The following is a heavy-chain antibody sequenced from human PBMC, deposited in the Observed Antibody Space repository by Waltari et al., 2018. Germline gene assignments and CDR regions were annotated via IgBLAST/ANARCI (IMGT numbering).Heavy chain of an antibody. CDR3: ASFMVQGVIITFPGYFDY. D-gene: IGHD3-10*01. Sequence: QVQLQESGPGLVKPSGTLSLTCAVSGGSISSSNWWSWVCQPPGKGLEWIGEIYHSGSTNYNPSLKSRVTISVDKSKNQFSLKLSSVTAADTAVYYCASFMVQGVIITFPGYFDYWGQGTLVTVSS. V-gene: IGHV4-4*02. J-gene: IGHJ4*02. CDR2: IYHSGST. CDR1: GGSISSSNW.